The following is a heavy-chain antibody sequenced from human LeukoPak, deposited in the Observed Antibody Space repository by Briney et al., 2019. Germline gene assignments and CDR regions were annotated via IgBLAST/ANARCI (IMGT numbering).Heavy chain of an antibody. V-gene: IGHV4-39*01. Sequence: PSETLSLTCTVSGGSISSSRYSWGWIRRPPGKGLEWIGTIYDSGSTYYNPSLKSRVTISADTSKNQLSLRLSSVTAADTAVYYCARVGFGGYSYGYVDFWGQGTQVTVSS. CDR2: IYDSGST. CDR1: GGSISSSRYS. J-gene: IGHJ4*02. D-gene: IGHD5-18*01. CDR3: ARVGFGGYSYGYVDF.